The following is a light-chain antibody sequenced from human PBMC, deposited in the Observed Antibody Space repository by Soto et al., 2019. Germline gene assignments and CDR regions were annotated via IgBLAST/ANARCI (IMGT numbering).Light chain of an antibody. CDR2: DAS. CDR3: QQRSNWPPT. CDR1: QSVSSY. V-gene: IGKV3-11*01. Sequence: EIVLTQSPATLSLSPGERATLSCRASQSVSSYLAWYQQKPGQAPRLLIYDASNRATGIPARFSGSGSGTDFTLTISSLEPEGFAVYYCQQRSNWPPTFGQGTKVDIK. J-gene: IGKJ1*01.